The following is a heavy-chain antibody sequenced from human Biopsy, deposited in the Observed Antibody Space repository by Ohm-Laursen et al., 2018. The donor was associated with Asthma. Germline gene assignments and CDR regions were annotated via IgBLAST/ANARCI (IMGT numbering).Heavy chain of an antibody. D-gene: IGHD5-12*01. Sequence: SVKVSCKVSGDSFSNYAISWVRQAPGQGLEWMGGLIPVLGTPDHAQMFEGRVTITADESTSTAYVELSSLSSEDTAVYYCARGYSGSDRIVYYYSGLEVWGQGTTVTVSS. J-gene: IGHJ6*02. CDR3: ARGYSGSDRIVYYYSGLEV. CDR1: GDSFSNYA. CDR2: LIPVLGTP. V-gene: IGHV1-69*13.